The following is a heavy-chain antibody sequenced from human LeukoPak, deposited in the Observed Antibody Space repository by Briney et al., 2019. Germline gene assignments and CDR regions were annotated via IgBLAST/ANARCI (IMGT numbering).Heavy chain of an antibody. CDR2: ISWNSGSI. Sequence: GGSLRLSCADSGFTFDDCAMHWVRQAPGKGLEWVSGISWNSGSIGYADSVKGRFTISRDNAKNSLYLQMNSLRAEDMALYYCAKDSLAGFYDILTTLDYWGQGTLVTVSS. D-gene: IGHD3-9*01. CDR3: AKDSLAGFYDILTTLDY. J-gene: IGHJ4*02. V-gene: IGHV3-9*03. CDR1: GFTFDDCA.